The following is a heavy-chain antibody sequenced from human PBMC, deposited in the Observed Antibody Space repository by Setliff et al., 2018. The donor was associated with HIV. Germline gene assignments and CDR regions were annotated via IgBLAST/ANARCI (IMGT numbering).Heavy chain of an antibody. J-gene: IGHJ4*02. CDR3: TGDYNSGSYRFDY. D-gene: IGHD3-10*01. Sequence: LSITCTVSGGSISSYYWSWIRQPPGKGLEWIGYVYYSGSTNYNPSLKSRVTISVDTSKNQFSLKLTSVTAADAAVYYCTGDYNSGSYRFDYWGQGTPVTVSS. V-gene: IGHV4-59*08. CDR2: VYYSGST. CDR1: GGSISSYY.